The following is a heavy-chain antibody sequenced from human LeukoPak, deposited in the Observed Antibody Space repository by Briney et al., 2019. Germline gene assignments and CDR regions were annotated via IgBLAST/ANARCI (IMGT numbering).Heavy chain of an antibody. CDR1: GFTFSRYG. V-gene: IGHV3-30*18. Sequence: GGSLRLSCAASGFTFSRYGMHWVRQAPGKGLEWVAVISYDGSNKYYADSVKGRFTISRDNSKNTLYLQMNSLRAEDTAVYYCAKDWGRGYSYGSHAFDIWGQGTMVAVSS. CDR2: ISYDGSNK. D-gene: IGHD5-18*01. J-gene: IGHJ3*02. CDR3: AKDWGRGYSYGSHAFDI.